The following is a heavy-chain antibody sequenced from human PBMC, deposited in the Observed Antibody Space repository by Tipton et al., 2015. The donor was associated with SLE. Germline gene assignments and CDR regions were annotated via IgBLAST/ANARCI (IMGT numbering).Heavy chain of an antibody. CDR2: VYHSGST. V-gene: IGHV4-30-2*01. CDR1: GGSISSGGYS. CDR3: ARGGGSYMYPVDY. Sequence: TLSLTCAVSGGSISSGGYSWSWIRQPPGKGLEWIGYVYHSGSTYYNPSLKSRVTISVDTSKNQFSLKLSSVTAADTAVYYCARGGGSYMYPVDYWGQGTLVTVSS. D-gene: IGHD1-26*01. J-gene: IGHJ4*02.